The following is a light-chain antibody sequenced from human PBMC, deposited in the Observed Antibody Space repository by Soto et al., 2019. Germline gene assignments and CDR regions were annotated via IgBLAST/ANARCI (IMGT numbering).Light chain of an antibody. Sequence: QSALTQPASVSGSPGQPITISCTGTSSDVGGYKYVSWYQQHPGKAPKVIIYEVTNRPSGVSNRFSGSKSGNTASLTISGLQAEDEADYYCSSYTSSSTVLFGGGTKLTVL. J-gene: IGLJ2*01. V-gene: IGLV2-14*01. CDR1: SSDVGGYKY. CDR3: SSYTSSSTVL. CDR2: EVT.